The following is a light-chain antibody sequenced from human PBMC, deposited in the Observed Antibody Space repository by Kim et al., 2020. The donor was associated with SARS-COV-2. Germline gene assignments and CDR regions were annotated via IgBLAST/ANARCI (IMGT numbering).Light chain of an antibody. CDR1: GDDLGGYNS. CDR2: DVN. V-gene: IGLV2-8*01. CDR3: SSYGGSV. Sequence: GSPGQSLPIPCTGTGDDLGGYNSVSWYQQHPGKAPKLVIYDVNKRPSGVPDRFSGSKSGNTASLSVSGLQAEDEADSYYSSYGGSVFGGGTQLTVL. J-gene: IGLJ2*01.